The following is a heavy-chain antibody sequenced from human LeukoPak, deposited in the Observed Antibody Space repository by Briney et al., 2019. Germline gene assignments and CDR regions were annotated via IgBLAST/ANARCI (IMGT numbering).Heavy chain of an antibody. CDR2: IYYSGRT. CDR3: ARRRYYDSSGYLE. Sequence: SETLSLTCTIFGDSVSRSDSYWDWIRRPPGKGLEWIGTIYYSGRTYYSPSLKSRVTLSIDMSNNQFSLILSSVTAADTALYFCARRRYYDSSGYLEWGQGTLVTVSS. D-gene: IGHD3-22*01. V-gene: IGHV4-39*01. CDR1: GDSVSRSDSY. J-gene: IGHJ1*01.